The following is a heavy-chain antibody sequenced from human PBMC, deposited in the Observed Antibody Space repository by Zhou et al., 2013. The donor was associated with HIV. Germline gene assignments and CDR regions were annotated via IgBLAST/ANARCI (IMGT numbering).Heavy chain of an antibody. CDR3: ARVSSWNDALDY. CDR1: AYTFSSHY. Sequence: QVQLVQSGAEVRTPGASVKISCKASAYTFSSHYMHWVRQAPGQGLEWIAMISPSDGSTSYSPTFQGRVTITRDTSISTAYMELSRLRSDDTAVYYCARVSSWNDALDYWGQGTLVTVSS. CDR2: ISPSDGST. J-gene: IGHJ4*02. V-gene: IGHV1-46*01. D-gene: IGHD1-1*01.